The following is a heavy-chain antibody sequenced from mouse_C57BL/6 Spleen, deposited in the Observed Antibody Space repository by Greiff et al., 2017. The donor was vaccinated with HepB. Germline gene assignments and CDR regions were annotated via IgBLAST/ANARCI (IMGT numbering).Heavy chain of an antibody. V-gene: IGHV1-72*01. CDR3: ARRLNDGRRWYFDV. Sequence: VQVVESGAELVKPGASVKLSCKASGYTFTSYWMHWVKQRPGRGLEWIGRIDPNSGGTKYNEKFKSKATLTVDKPSSTAYMQLSSLTSEDSAVYYCARRLNDGRRWYFDVWGTGTTVTVSS. D-gene: IGHD1-1*01. J-gene: IGHJ1*03. CDR2: IDPNSGGT. CDR1: GYTFTSYW.